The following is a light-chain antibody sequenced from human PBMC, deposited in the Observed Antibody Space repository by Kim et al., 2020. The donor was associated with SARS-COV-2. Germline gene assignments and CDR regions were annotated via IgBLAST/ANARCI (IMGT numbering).Light chain of an antibody. V-gene: IGKV1-39*01. Sequence: DIQMTQSPSSLSASVGDRVTITCRTSQNINSHLNWYHQKPGRAPKLLIYAASTLQGGVPSRFSGSGSETDFTLTISSLQPEDFVTFFYQQTYISPFGFGPRTQADI. CDR2: AAS. J-gene: IGKJ3*01. CDR1: QNINSH. CDR3: QQTYISPFG.